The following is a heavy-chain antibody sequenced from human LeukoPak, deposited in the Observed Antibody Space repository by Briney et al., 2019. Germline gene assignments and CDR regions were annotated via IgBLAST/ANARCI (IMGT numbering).Heavy chain of an antibody. CDR1: GYTFTGYY. CDR3: ARVVTYYYDSSGYVYYFDY. V-gene: IGHV1-2*02. J-gene: IGHJ4*02. D-gene: IGHD3-22*01. Sequence: SVKVSCKASGYTFTGYYMHWVRQAPEQGLEWMGWINPNSGGTNYAQKFQGRVTMTRDTSISTAYMELSRLRSDDTAVYYCARVVTYYYDSSGYVYYFDYWGQGTLVTVSS. CDR2: INPNSGGT.